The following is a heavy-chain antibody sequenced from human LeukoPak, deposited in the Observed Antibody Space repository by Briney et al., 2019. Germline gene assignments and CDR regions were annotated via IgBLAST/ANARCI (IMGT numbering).Heavy chain of an antibody. D-gene: IGHD6-6*01. Sequence: GRSLRLSCAASGFTFSSYGMHWVRQAPGKGLEWVAFMSSDGSKTHYVDSVKSRFTISRDKSKNTLYLQMNSLRTEDTAVYYCAKDMGSSSWALDYWGQGTLVIVSS. V-gene: IGHV3-30*18. J-gene: IGHJ4*02. CDR2: MSSDGSKT. CDR3: AKDMGSSSWALDY. CDR1: GFTFSSYG.